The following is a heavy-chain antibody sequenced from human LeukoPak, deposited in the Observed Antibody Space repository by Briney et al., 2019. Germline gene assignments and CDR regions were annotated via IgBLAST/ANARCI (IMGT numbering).Heavy chain of an antibody. CDR3: ARDGTTLLFYYYYYMDV. D-gene: IGHD1-7*01. J-gene: IGHJ6*03. Sequence: ASVKVSCKASGYTFTSYAMNWERQAPGQGLEWMGWINTNTGNPTYAQGFTGRFVFSLDTSVSTAYLQISSPKAEDTAVYYCARDGTTLLFYYYYYMDVWGKGTTVTVSS. CDR1: GYTFTSYA. V-gene: IGHV7-4-1*02. CDR2: INTNTGNP.